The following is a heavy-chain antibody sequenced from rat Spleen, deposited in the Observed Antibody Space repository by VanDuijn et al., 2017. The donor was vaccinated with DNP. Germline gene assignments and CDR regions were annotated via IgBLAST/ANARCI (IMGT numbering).Heavy chain of an antibody. CDR2: ITSSGGTT. CDR3: VRDSRDYGSYADYFDY. J-gene: IGHJ3*01. D-gene: IGHD1-8*01. V-gene: IGHV5-31*01. Sequence: EVELVESGGDLVQPGRSLKLSCVASGFTFNYHWMSWIRKVPGKGLDWVASITSSGGTTYYPDSVKGRFTISRDNAKNTLYLQMNSLRSEDTASYYCVRDSRDYGSYADYFDYWGQGTLVTVSS. CDR1: GFTFNYHW.